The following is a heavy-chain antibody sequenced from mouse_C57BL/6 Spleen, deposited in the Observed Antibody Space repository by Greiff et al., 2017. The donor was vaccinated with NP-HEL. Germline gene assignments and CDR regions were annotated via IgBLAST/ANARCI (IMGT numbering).Heavy chain of an antibody. CDR2: ISSGGDYI. CDR3: TRDQGYYSNYLYAMDY. CDR1: GFTFSSYA. Sequence: EVKLMESGEGLVKPGGSLKLSCAASGFTFSSYAMSWVRQTPEKRLEWVAYISSGGDYIYYADTVKGRFTISRDNARNTLYLQMSSLKSEDTAMYYCTRDQGYYSNYLYAMDYWGQGTSVTVSS. D-gene: IGHD2-5*01. V-gene: IGHV5-9-1*02. J-gene: IGHJ4*01.